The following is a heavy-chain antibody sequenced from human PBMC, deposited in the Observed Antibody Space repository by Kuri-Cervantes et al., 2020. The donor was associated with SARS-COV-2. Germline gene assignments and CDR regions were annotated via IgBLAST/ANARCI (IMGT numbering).Heavy chain of an antibody. J-gene: IGHJ4*02. CDR2: IYHSGST. CDR3: ASGYDFWTDY. D-gene: IGHD3-3*01. V-gene: IGHV4-38-2*02. CDR1: GYSISSGYY. Sequence: SETLSLTCTVSGYSISSGYYWGWIRQPPGKGLEWIGSIYHSGSTYYNPSLKSRVTISVDTSKNQFSLKLSSVTAADTAVYYCASGYDFWTDYWGQGNLVTVSS.